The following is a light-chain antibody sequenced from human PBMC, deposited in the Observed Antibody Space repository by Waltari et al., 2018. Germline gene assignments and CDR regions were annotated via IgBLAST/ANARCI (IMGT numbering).Light chain of an antibody. CDR3: QQYNSYPYT. Sequence: VIWMTQSPSLLSASTGDRVTISCRMSQSISSYLAWYQQKPGKAPELLIYAASTLQSGVPSRFSGSGSGTEFTLTISCLQSEDFATYYCQQYNSYPYTFGQGTKLEIK. CDR2: AAS. V-gene: IGKV1D-8*03. J-gene: IGKJ2*01. CDR1: QSISSY.